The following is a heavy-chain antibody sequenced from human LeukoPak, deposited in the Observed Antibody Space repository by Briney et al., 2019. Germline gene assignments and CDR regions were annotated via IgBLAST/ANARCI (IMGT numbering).Heavy chain of an antibody. D-gene: IGHD3-10*01. V-gene: IGHV3-48*03. CDR1: GFTFSSYE. Sequence: PGGSLRLPCVASGFTFSSYEMNWVRQAPGKGLEWVSYISGSGASIYYADSVKGRFTISRDNAKSSLYLQMNSLRAEDTAVYYCARAGYYYASGSYSFDYWGQGTLVTVSS. CDR2: ISGSGASI. J-gene: IGHJ4*02. CDR3: ARAGYYYASGSYSFDY.